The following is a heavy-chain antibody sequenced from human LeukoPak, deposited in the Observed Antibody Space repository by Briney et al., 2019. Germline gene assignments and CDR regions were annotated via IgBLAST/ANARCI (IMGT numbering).Heavy chain of an antibody. CDR2: ISSSGSTI. J-gene: IGHJ3*02. V-gene: IGHV3-48*03. D-gene: IGHD6-19*01. CDR1: GFTFSSYE. Sequence: GGSLRLSCAASGFTFSSYEMNWVRQAPGKGLEWVSYISSSGSTIYYADSVKGRFTISRDNAKNSLYLQMNSLRAEDTAVYYCARDLNGYSSGWYELTDAFDIWGQGTMVTVSS. CDR3: ARDLNGYSSGWYELTDAFDI.